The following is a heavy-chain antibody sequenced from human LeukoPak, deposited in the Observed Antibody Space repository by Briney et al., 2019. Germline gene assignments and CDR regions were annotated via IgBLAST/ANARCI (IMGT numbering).Heavy chain of an antibody. CDR3: ARTPGIAARRRYYFDY. CDR1: GYTFTSYY. Sequence: ASVKVSCKASGYTFTSYYMHWVRQAPGQGLEWMGIINPSGGSTSYAQKFQGRVTMTRDMSTSTVYMELSSLRSEDTAVYCCARTPGIAARRRYYFDYWGQGTLVTVSS. J-gene: IGHJ4*02. D-gene: IGHD6-6*01. V-gene: IGHV1-46*01. CDR2: INPSGGST.